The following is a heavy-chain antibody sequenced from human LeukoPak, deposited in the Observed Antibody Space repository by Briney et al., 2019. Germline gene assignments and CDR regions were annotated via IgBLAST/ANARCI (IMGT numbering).Heavy chain of an antibody. CDR2: ISSSSSTI. CDR1: GFTFSSYS. J-gene: IGHJ4*02. Sequence: GGSLRLSCAASGFTFSSYSMNWVRQAPGKGLEWVSYISSSSSTIYYADSVKGRFTISRDNAKNSLYLQMNSLRAEDTAVYYCAREQLWFGELFDYWGQGTLVTVSS. D-gene: IGHD3-10*01. CDR3: AREQLWFGELFDY. V-gene: IGHV3-48*01.